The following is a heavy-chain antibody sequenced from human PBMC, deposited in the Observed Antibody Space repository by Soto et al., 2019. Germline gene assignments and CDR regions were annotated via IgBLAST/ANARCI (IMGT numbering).Heavy chain of an antibody. CDR3: ARRRAPSGWFPFHS. CDR2: IYPGDSDT. V-gene: IGHV5-51*01. Sequence: PGECLKSSCKGSAYSFTSYWIAWVRQMPGKGLEWMGIIYPGDSDTRYSPSFPGHLTISSDKSISTNYLQWSRLTPPGTAMHYRARRRAPSGWFPFHSWGQGTLVTVSS. D-gene: IGHD6-19*01. CDR1: AYSFTSYW. J-gene: IGHJ4*02.